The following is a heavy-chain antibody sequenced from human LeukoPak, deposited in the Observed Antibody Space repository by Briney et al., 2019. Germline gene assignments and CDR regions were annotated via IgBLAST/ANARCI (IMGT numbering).Heavy chain of an antibody. Sequence: GGSLRLSCAASGFTVSSNYMSWVRQAPGKGLEWVSAIYSGGSTYYADSVKGRFTISRDNAKNSLYLRTNSLRAEDTAVYYCARDMSSRLGYCSGGSCYGVYWGQGTLVTVSS. CDR1: GFTVSSNY. V-gene: IGHV3-53*01. CDR2: IYSGGST. D-gene: IGHD2-15*01. J-gene: IGHJ4*02. CDR3: ARDMSSRLGYCSGGSCYGVY.